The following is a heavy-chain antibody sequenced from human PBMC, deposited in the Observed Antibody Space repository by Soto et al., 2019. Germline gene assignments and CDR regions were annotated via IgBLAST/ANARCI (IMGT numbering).Heavy chain of an antibody. Sequence: ASVKVSCKASGYTFTSYAMHWVRQAPGQRLEWMGWINAGNGNTKYSQKFQGRVTITRDTSASTAYMEPSSLRSEDTAVYYCARDLSGSYERGYFQHWGQGTLVTVSS. CDR2: INAGNGNT. J-gene: IGHJ1*01. CDR3: ARDLSGSYERGYFQH. D-gene: IGHD1-26*01. V-gene: IGHV1-3*01. CDR1: GYTFTSYA.